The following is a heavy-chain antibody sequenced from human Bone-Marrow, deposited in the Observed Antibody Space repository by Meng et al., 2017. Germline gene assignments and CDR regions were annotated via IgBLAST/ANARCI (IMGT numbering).Heavy chain of an antibody. CDR1: GGSFSGYY. V-gene: IGHV4-34*01. D-gene: IGHD6-6*01. Sequence: VQLQQWGAGLLKPSETLSLPCAVYGGSFSGYYWSWIRQPPGKGLEWIGEINHSGSTNYNPSLKSRVTISVDTSKNQFSLKLSSVTAADTAVYYCARGLRAARPLLFGYWGQGTLVTVSS. CDR3: ARGLRAARPLLFGY. CDR2: INHSGST. J-gene: IGHJ4*02.